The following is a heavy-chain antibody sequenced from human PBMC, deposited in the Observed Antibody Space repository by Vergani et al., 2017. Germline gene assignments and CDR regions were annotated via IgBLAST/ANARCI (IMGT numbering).Heavy chain of an antibody. V-gene: IGHV4-39*01. CDR1: GGSISSSSYY. Sequence: QLQLQESGPGLVKPLETLSLTCTVSGGSISSSSYYWGWIRQPPGKGLEWIGSIYYSGSTYYNPSLKSRVTISVDTSKNQFSLKLSSVTAADTAVYYCARHADDYGDYGGFDHWGQGTLVTVSS. J-gene: IGHJ5*02. D-gene: IGHD4-17*01. CDR3: ARHADDYGDYGGFDH. CDR2: IYYSGST.